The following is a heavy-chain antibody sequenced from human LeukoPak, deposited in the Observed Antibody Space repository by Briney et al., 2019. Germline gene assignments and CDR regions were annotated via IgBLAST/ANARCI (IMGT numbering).Heavy chain of an antibody. Sequence: LRLXXXXSGFXXSSYAMHWVRQAPGKGLEWVAVISYDGSNKYYADSVKGRFTISRDNSKNTLYLQMNSLRAEDTAVYYCARDYGSGSYPDYWGQGTLVTVSS. D-gene: IGHD3-10*01. V-gene: IGHV3-30-3*01. CDR3: ARDYGSGSYPDY. CDR2: ISYDGSNK. J-gene: IGHJ4*02. CDR1: GFXXSSYA.